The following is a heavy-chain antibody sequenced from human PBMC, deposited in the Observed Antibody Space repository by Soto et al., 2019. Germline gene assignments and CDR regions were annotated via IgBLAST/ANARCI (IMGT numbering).Heavy chain of an antibody. Sequence: GESLKISCAASGITVTSNYMNWVRQAPGKGPEWVSLIYSGGSTDYADSVKGRFTISRDNSKNSLFLQMNSLRAEDTAVYYCARAAKTYSAFDIWGQGTMVTVSS. CDR1: GITVTSNY. J-gene: IGHJ3*02. D-gene: IGHD2-15*01. V-gene: IGHV3-66*01. CDR3: ARAAKTYSAFDI. CDR2: IYSGGST.